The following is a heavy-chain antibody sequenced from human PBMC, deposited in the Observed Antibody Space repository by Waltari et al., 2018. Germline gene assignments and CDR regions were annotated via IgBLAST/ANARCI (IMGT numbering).Heavy chain of an antibody. J-gene: IGHJ3*01. CDR2: ISYNGAT. V-gene: IGHV4-39*02. Sequence: QLQLQESDPGLVKPSETLSLTCSVSGASITSTKHYWGWIRQPPGQGLEWIATISYNGATYSSPSLRGRVTVSRDTSMNYVSLKLGSVTAADTAVYYCATYIGASVGTAAFDVWGQGTMVTVSS. CDR1: GASITSTKHY. D-gene: IGHD5-12*01. CDR3: ATYIGASVGTAAFDV.